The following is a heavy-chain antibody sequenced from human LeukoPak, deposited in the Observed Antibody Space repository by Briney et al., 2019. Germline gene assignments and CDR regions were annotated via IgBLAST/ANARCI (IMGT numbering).Heavy chain of an antibody. J-gene: IGHJ6*02. V-gene: IGHV1-2*06. CDR2: INPNSGGT. Sequence: ASVKVSFTASGYTFTGYYMHWVRQAPGQGLEWMGRINPNSGGTNYAQKFQGRVTMTRDTSISTAYMELSRLRSDDTAVYYCARDHDYGDLTYYYYGMDVWGQGTTVTVSS. CDR3: ARDHDYGDLTYYYYGMDV. D-gene: IGHD4-17*01. CDR1: GYTFTGYY.